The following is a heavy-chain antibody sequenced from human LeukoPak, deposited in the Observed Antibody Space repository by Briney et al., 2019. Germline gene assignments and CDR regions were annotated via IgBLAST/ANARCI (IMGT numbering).Heavy chain of an antibody. CDR1: GFTFSSYW. Sequence: TGGSLRLSCAASGFTFSSYWMSWVRQAPWKGLEWVADIKQDGSEKHYVDSVKGRFTISRDNAKNSLYLQMNSLRAEDTAVYYCARDGGYSSWYSYWYFDLWGRGTLVTVSS. V-gene: IGHV3-7*01. CDR2: IKQDGSEK. D-gene: IGHD6-13*01. J-gene: IGHJ2*01. CDR3: ARDGGYSSWYSYWYFDL.